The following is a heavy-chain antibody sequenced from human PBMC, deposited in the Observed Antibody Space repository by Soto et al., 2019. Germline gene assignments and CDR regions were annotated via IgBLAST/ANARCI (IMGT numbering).Heavy chain of an antibody. D-gene: IGHD6-6*01. J-gene: IGHJ6*02. CDR3: ARGPLLYSSSSEEVWEDYYYCRDV. Sequence: SETLSLTCTVSGGSISSGGYYWSWIRQHPGKGLERIGYIYYSGSTYYNPSLKSRVTISVDTSKNQFSLKLSSVTAADTAVYYCARGPLLYSSSSEEVWEDYYYCRDVWGQGTTVTVSS. CDR2: IYYSGST. V-gene: IGHV4-31*03. CDR1: GGSISSGGYY.